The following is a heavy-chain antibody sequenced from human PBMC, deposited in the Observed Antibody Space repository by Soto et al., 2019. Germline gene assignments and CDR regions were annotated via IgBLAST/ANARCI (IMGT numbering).Heavy chain of an antibody. CDR1: GFTFSNYG. Sequence: GGSLRLSCAASGFTFSNYGMHWVRQAPDRGLEWVAVIWYDGSKKFYAESVKGRFTISRDDSKKTLYLQMNSLKTEDTALYYCTADVRRSAAWGFDPWGQGTLVTVSS. CDR2: IWYDGSKK. J-gene: IGHJ5*02. D-gene: IGHD6-13*01. CDR3: TADVRRSAAWGFDP. V-gene: IGHV3-33*01.